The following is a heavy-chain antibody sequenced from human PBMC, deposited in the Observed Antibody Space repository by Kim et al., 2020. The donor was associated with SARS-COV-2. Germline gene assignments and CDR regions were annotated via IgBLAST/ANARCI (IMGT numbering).Heavy chain of an antibody. CDR2: ISSSSSTI. CDR3: ARDGNYYGSGILDYYYGMDV. CDR1: GFTFSSYS. D-gene: IGHD3-10*01. V-gene: IGHV3-48*02. Sequence: GGSLRLSCAASGFTFSSYSMNWVRQAPGKGLEWVSYISSSSSTIYYADSVKGRFTISRDNAKNSLYLQMNSLRDEDTAVYYCARDGNYYGSGILDYYYGMDVWGQGTTVTVSS. J-gene: IGHJ6*02.